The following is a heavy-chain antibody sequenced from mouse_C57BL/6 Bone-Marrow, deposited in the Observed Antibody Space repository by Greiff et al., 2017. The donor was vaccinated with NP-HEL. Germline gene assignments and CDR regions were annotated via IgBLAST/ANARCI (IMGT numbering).Heavy chain of an antibody. Sequence: EVKVVESGGGLVQSGRSLRLSCATSGFTFSDFYMEWVRQAPGKGLEWIAASRNKANDYTTEYSASVKGRFIVSRDTSQSILYLQMNALRAEDTAIYYCARGIDYDYAMDYWGQGTSVTVSS. J-gene: IGHJ4*01. CDR1: GFTFSDFY. CDR3: ARGIDYDYAMDY. D-gene: IGHD2-4*01. V-gene: IGHV7-1*01. CDR2: SRNKANDYTT.